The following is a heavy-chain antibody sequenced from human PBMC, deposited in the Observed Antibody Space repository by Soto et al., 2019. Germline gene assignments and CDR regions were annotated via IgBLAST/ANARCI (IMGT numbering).Heavy chain of an antibody. V-gene: IGHV3-48*02. D-gene: IGHD2-15*01. J-gene: IGHJ6*02. CDR2: ISSDSRYI. CDR3: ARIKLVDFFFINVDVYDMDV. CDR1: GFTLSNYA. Sequence: EAQLVESGGGLGQPGGSLRLSCAASGFTLSNYAVNWVRQAPGKGLEWVSYISSDSRYIYHGDSVKGRFTISRDNARNSVDLQMNSLRDEDTAVYYCARIKLVDFFFINVDVYDMDVWGQGTPVTVSS.